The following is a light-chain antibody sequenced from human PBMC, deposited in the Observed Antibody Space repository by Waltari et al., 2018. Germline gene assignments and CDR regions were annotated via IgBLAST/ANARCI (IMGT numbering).Light chain of an antibody. Sequence: DIQMTQSPSTLSASLGDTVTITCRSSENALRYLAWYQQRPGKAPKLLIYRAANLEIGVSSRFSGRGSGTDFTLTINNLQPDDFATYYCQQYNEYPWTLGQGTKVEIK. V-gene: IGKV1-5*03. CDR2: RAA. CDR3: QQYNEYPWT. CDR1: ENALRY. J-gene: IGKJ1*01.